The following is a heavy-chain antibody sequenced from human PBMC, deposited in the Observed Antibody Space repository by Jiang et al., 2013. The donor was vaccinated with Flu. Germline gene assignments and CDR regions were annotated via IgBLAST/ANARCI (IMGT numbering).Heavy chain of an antibody. J-gene: IGHJ3*02. V-gene: IGHV4-59*01. CDR1: GDSIKTYY. CDR2: FYYSGGT. Sequence: GPGLVKPSETLSLTCSVSGDSIKTYYWNWIRQPPGKRLEWIGYFYYSGGTKYNPSLRSRVTISEDMSKNQFSLKLTSVTAADTAVYFCARFPLMGNAGHDAFDMWGQGTMVTVSS. D-gene: IGHD1-14*01. CDR3: ARFPLMGNAGHDAFDM.